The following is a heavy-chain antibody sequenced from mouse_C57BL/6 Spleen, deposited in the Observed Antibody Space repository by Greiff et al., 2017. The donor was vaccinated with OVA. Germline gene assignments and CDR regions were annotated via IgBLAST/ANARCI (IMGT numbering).Heavy chain of an antibody. Sequence: VQLQQPGAELVMPGASVKLSCKASGYTFTSYWMHWVKQRPGQGLEWIGEIDPSDSYTNYNQKFKGKSTLTVDKSSSTAYMQLSSLTSEDSAVDYCARAPYYGNNYAMDYWGQGTSVTVSS. CDR3: ARAPYYGNNYAMDY. D-gene: IGHD2-10*01. V-gene: IGHV1-69*01. CDR1: GYTFTSYW. CDR2: IDPSDSYT. J-gene: IGHJ4*01.